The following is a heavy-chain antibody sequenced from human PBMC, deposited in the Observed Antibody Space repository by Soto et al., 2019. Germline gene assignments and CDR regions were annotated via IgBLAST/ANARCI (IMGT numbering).Heavy chain of an antibody. CDR1: GGSISTHNW. Sequence: QVQLQESGPGLVEPSGTLSLTCGVSGGSISTHNWWSWGRQSPGRGLERIGEIYHYGGTNYNPSLKSRVTMSVANSTTQFSLALTSVTAADTALYYCAREKGAGTYLGFDYWGQGTLVTVSS. CDR2: IYHYGGT. D-gene: IGHD3-10*01. V-gene: IGHV4-4*02. CDR3: AREKGAGTYLGFDY. J-gene: IGHJ4*02.